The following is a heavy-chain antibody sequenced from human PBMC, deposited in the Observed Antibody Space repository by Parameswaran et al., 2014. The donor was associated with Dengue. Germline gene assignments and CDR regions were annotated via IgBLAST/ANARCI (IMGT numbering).Heavy chain of an antibody. V-gene: IGHV1-69*15. CDR3: ASDLGSAYQLPWGS. CDR2: IIPVFTTP. J-gene: IGHJ5*02. D-gene: IGHD2-2*01. Sequence: WVRQAPGQGLEWLGRIIPVFTTPMYAQKFQGRVTMTADESTSTSYLEMSSLRFEDTAVYYCASDLGSAYQLPWGSWGQGTLVTVSS.